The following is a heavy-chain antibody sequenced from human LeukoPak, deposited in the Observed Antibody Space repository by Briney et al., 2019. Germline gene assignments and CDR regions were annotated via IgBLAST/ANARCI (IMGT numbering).Heavy chain of an antibody. J-gene: IGHJ6*03. Sequence: SETLSLTCTVSGGSISSSSYYWGWIRQPPGKGLEWIGSIYYSGSTYYNPSLKSRVTISVDTSKNQFSLKLSSVTAADTAVYYCARFGITMGHYYYYMDVWGKGTKVTVPS. V-gene: IGHV4-39*01. D-gene: IGHD3-10*01. CDR3: ARFGITMGHYYYYMDV. CDR2: IYYSGST. CDR1: GGSISSSSYY.